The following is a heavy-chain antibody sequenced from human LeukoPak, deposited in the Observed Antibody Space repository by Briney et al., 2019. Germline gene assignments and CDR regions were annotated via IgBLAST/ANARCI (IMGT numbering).Heavy chain of an antibody. CDR3: ARGSSDNACYYAY. Sequence: PSETLSLTCTVSGGSVSPYYWNWIRQPPGKRLEWIGHIYYSGSPAYNPSLKSRVTMSVDTSKNQLSLRVSSVTAADTAVYYCARGSSDNACYYAYWGQGTLVTVSS. V-gene: IGHV4-59*08. D-gene: IGHD3-10*01. J-gene: IGHJ4*03. CDR2: IYYSGSP. CDR1: GGSVSPYY.